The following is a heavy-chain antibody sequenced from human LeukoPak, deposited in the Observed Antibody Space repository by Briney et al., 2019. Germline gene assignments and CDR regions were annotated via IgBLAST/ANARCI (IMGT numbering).Heavy chain of an antibody. Sequence: IPSETLSLTCTVSGASINDYYWTWIRQPPGKGLEWIGYIYYSGSTNYNPSLKSRVTISVDTSKNQFSLKLSSVTAADTAVYYCARDSSWAGSFDYWGQGTLVTVSS. V-gene: IGHV4-59*01. CDR2: IYYSGST. J-gene: IGHJ4*02. CDR1: GASINDYY. D-gene: IGHD6-13*01. CDR3: ARDSSWAGSFDY.